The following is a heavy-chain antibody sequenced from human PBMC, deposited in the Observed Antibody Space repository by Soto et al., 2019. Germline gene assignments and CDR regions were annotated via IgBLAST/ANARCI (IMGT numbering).Heavy chain of an antibody. J-gene: IGHJ6*02. D-gene: IGHD3-3*01. Sequence: PGGSLRLSCAASGFTFSSYAMHWVRQAPGKGLEWVAVISYDGSNKYYADSVKGRFTISRDNSKNTLYLQMNSLRAEDTAVYYCARDIFGMSHYDFWSGRPYYYGMDVWGQGTTVTVSS. CDR1: GFTFSSYA. V-gene: IGHV3-30-3*01. CDR3: ARDIFGMSHYDFWSGRPYYYGMDV. CDR2: ISYDGSNK.